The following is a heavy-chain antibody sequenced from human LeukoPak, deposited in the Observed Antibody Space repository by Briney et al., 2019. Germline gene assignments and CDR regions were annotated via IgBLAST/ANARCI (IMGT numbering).Heavy chain of an antibody. D-gene: IGHD4-17*01. J-gene: IGHJ4*02. CDR1: GFTFSSYA. V-gene: IGHV3-30-3*01. CDR3: ARSPSVTSGY. CDR2: ISYDGSNK. Sequence: GGSLRLSCAASGFTFSSYAMHWVRQAPGKGLEWVAVISYDGSNKYYADSVKGRFTISRDNSKNTLYLQMNSLRAEDTAVYYCARSPSVTSGYWGQGTLVTVSS.